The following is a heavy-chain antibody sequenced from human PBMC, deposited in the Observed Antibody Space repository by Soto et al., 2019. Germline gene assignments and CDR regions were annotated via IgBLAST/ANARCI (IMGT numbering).Heavy chain of an antibody. V-gene: IGHV4-34*01. CDR2: INHSGST. D-gene: IGHD2-2*01. J-gene: IGHJ4*02. CDR1: GGSFSGYY. Sequence: SETLSLTCAVYGGSFSGYYCSWIRHPPGKWREWIGEINHSGSTKYNPSLKSRVTISVDTSENQFSLKLSSVTAADTAVYYCARGSRVPAAKGEFDYWGQGTLVTVSS. CDR3: ARGSRVPAAKGEFDY.